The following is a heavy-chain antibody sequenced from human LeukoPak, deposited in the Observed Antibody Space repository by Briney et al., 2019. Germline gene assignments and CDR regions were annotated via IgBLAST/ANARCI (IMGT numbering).Heavy chain of an antibody. CDR1: GFTVSSNY. CDR2: IYSGGTT. J-gene: IGHJ5*02. V-gene: IGHV3-66*01. CDR3: ARESVAGAGNSWFDP. D-gene: IGHD6-19*01. Sequence: GGSLRLSCAASGFTVSSNYMNWVRQAPGKGLEWVSVIYSGGTTYADSVKGRFTISRDNSKNTLYLQMNSLRAEDTAVYYCARESVAGAGNSWFDPWGQGSLVTVSS.